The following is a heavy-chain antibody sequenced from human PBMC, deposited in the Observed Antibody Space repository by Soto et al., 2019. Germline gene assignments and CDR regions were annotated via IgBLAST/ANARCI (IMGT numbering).Heavy chain of an antibody. Sequence: SETLSLTCAVYGVSFSGYYWSCIRHPPGKGLEWIGEINHSGSTNYNPSLKSRVTISVDTSKNQFSLKLSSVTAADTAVYYCASVVPAAIRGNWLDPWAQGNLVTV. D-gene: IGHD2-2*02. CDR1: GVSFSGYY. V-gene: IGHV4-34*01. CDR2: INHSGST. CDR3: ASVVPAAIRGNWLDP. J-gene: IGHJ5*02.